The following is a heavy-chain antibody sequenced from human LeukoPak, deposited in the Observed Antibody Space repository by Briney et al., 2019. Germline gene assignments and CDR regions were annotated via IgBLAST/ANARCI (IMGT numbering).Heavy chain of an antibody. V-gene: IGHV4-59*08. D-gene: IGHD3-3*01. Sequence: SETLSLTCSVSGDSINGFYWSWIRQPPGEGREWVAYICYAGRTTYNPSLKSRVTISVDTSKNQFSLKLTSLTAADTAVYYCARQGRFSYFGLDVWGQGTTVTVSS. J-gene: IGHJ6*02. CDR2: ICYAGRT. CDR3: ARQGRFSYFGLDV. CDR1: GDSINGFY.